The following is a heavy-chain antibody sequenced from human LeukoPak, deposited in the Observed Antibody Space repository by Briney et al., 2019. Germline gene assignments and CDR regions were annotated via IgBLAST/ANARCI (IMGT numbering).Heavy chain of an antibody. V-gene: IGHV1-46*01. D-gene: IGHD3-3*01. Sequence: ASVKVSCKASGYTFTSYYMHWVRQAPGQGLEWMGIINPSGGSTSYAQKFQGRVTMTRDTSTSTVYMELSSLRSEDTAVYYCARDGNTSGFWSGYYTDYYYGMDVWGQGTTVTVSS. CDR2: INPSGGST. CDR1: GYTFTSYY. J-gene: IGHJ6*02. CDR3: ARDGNTSGFWSGYYTDYYYGMDV.